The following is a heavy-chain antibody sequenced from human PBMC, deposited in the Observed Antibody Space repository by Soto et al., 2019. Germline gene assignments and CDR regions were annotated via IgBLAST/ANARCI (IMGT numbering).Heavy chain of an antibody. J-gene: IGHJ5*02. CDR1: GGAIRMGNYY. CDR2: INYSGST. D-gene: IGHD6-13*01. CDR3: ASFPSSWYKNWFDP. V-gene: IGHV4-30-4*01. Sequence: SETLSPTCSDSGGAIRMGNYYRCWIRQPPGKGLEWIGYINYSGSTYENASLKRRVNISVDTSKNQFSLKLSSVTAADTAVYYCASFPSSWYKNWFDPWGQGTRVT.